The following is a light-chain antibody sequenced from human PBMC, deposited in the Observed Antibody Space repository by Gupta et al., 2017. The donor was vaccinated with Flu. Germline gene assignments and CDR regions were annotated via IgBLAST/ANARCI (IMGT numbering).Light chain of an antibody. J-gene: IGLJ2*01. CDR3: AAWDDSLNGVV. Sequence: QSVLTPPPSASGTPGQRVTISCSGSSSNIGSNTVNWYQQLPGTAPKLLIYSNNHRPSGVPDRFSGSKSGTSASLAISGLQSEDEADYYCAAWDDSLNGVVFGGGTKLTVL. CDR2: SNN. CDR1: SSNIGSNT. V-gene: IGLV1-44*01.